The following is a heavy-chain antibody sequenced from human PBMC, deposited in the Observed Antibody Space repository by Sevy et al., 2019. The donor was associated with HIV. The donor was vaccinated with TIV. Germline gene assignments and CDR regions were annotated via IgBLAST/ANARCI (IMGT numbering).Heavy chain of an antibody. CDR1: GGSISSGDYY. J-gene: IGHJ4*02. CDR3: ARDSGRGYSSSWYYFDY. CDR2: IYYSGST. Sequence: SETLSLTCTVSGGSISSGDYYWSWIRQPPGKGLEWIGYIYYSGSTYYNPSLKSRVTISVDTSKNQFSLKLGSVTAADTAVYYCARDSGRGYSSSWYYFDYWGQGTLVTVSS. V-gene: IGHV4-30-4*01. D-gene: IGHD6-13*01.